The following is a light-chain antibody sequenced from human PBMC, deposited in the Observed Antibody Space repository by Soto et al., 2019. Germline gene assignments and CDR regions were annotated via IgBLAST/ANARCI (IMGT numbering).Light chain of an antibody. CDR1: QSVAANY. J-gene: IGKJ5*01. CDR2: GAS. V-gene: IGKV3-20*01. CDR3: QQYRMSPNT. Sequence: EVVLTQSPGTLSLSPVERATLSCMASQSVAANYLAWYQQKPGQAPRLLIYGASTRATGIPDRFSGSGSGTDFSLTIRGLKPEDFAVYYCQQYRMSPNTFGQGTRLEIK.